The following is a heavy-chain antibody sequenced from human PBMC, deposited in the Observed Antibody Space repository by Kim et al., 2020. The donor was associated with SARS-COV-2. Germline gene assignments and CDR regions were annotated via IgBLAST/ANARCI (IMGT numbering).Heavy chain of an antibody. V-gene: IGHV3-23*01. J-gene: IGHJ4*02. CDR3: AKSGNYIAAAGFDY. Sequence: ADPVKGRFTISRDKSTNTLYLQMSSLRAEDTAVYYCAKSGNYIAAAGFDYWGQGTLVTVSS. D-gene: IGHD6-13*01.